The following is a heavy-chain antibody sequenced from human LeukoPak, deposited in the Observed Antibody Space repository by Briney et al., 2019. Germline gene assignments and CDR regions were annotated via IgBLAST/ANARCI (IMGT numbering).Heavy chain of an antibody. CDR1: GFTFSSYA. Sequence: GGSLRLSCAASGFTFSSYAMSWVRQAPGKGLEWVSVISGGGSSTYYADSVKGRFTISRGNSKNTLYLQVNSLRADDTAVYYCAKRIDSYGRNAFDIWGQGTMVTVSS. CDR3: AKRIDSYGRNAFDI. D-gene: IGHD1-26*01. V-gene: IGHV3-23*01. CDR2: ISGGGSST. J-gene: IGHJ3*02.